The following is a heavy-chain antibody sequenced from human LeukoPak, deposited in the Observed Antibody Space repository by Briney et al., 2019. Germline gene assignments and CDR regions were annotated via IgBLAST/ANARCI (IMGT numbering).Heavy chain of an antibody. CDR2: INHGGIT. J-gene: IGHJ6*03. V-gene: IGHV4-34*01. CDR3: ARTTEAHSWRTRYYDYYMDV. D-gene: IGHD6-13*01. CDR1: GASFSDYY. Sequence: SETLSLTCVVYGASFSDYYCSWLRQPPGKGLEWIGEINHGGITNYNPSLKSRVTMSVDTSKNQFSLKLSSVTAADTAVYYCARTTEAHSWRTRYYDYYMDVWGKGTTVTVSS.